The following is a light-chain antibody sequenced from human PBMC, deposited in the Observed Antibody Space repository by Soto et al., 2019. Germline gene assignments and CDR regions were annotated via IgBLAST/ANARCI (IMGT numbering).Light chain of an antibody. CDR2: DAS. V-gene: IGKV1-5*01. CDR3: QQYNSYPWT. Sequence: DIQMTQSPSTVSASVGDRVTITCRVSQSISSFVAWYQQKPGKAPKLLIYDASSLESGVPSTFSGSGSGTEFTLTISSLQPDDFATYYCQQYNSYPWTFGQGTMADIK. CDR1: QSISSF. J-gene: IGKJ1*01.